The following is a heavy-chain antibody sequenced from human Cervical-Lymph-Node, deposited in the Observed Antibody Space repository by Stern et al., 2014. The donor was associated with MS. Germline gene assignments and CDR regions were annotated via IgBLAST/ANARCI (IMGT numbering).Heavy chain of an antibody. D-gene: IGHD1-1*01. CDR1: GYRFTNNW. Sequence: EGQLVESGAEVKKPGESLRISCEVSGYRFTNNWIGWVRQMPGKGLEWIGIIYPGDSETSYSPSFQGQGTSLVEKSKTTSYLPWRSLKASDPAIYYCARRGHGYMGIDFWGQGTLVTVSS. V-gene: IGHV5-51*03. CDR2: IYPGDSET. CDR3: ARRGHGYMGIDF. J-gene: IGHJ4*02.